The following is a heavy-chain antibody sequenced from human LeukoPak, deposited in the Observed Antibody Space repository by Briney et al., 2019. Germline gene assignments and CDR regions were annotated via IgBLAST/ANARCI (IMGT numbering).Heavy chain of an antibody. V-gene: IGHV1-8*01. CDR3: ARALDTTVLLGAY. J-gene: IGHJ4*02. CDR2: ISPYSGTT. D-gene: IGHD1-1*01. Sequence: ASVKVSCKASGYTFTNYDANWVRQASGQGLQWLGWISPYSGTTGSAQKFQGRVTMTRNSSISTAYLEMSRLTSEDTAVYYCARALDTTVLLGAYWGQGTPVTVSS. CDR1: GYTFTNYD.